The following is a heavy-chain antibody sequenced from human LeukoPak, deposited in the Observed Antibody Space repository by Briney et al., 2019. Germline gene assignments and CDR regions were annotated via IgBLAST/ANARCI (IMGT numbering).Heavy chain of an antibody. Sequence: QPEGSLRLSCAASGFTFSSYAMSWVRQAPGKGLEWVSAISCSGGSTYYADSVKGRFTISRDNSKNTLYLQMNSLRAEDTAVYYCAKAPALTHYYDSSGPSFDYWGQGTLVTVSS. CDR1: GFTFSSYA. D-gene: IGHD3-22*01. CDR3: AKAPALTHYYDSSGPSFDY. J-gene: IGHJ4*02. CDR2: ISCSGGST. V-gene: IGHV3-23*01.